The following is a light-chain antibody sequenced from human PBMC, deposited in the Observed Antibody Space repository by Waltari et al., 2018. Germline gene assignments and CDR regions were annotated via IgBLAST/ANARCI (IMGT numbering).Light chain of an antibody. J-gene: IGLJ1*01. V-gene: IGLV2-14*01. CDR1: SNDVGGSGY. CDR3: SSHTATVPHV. Sequence: QSALTQPASVSGSPGQSIPISCTGTSNDVGGSGYVSWYQQYPGKAPKLIIYEVSYRPSGISTRFSGSKSGNTASLTISGLQAEDEADYYCSSHTATVPHVFGTGTRVTVV. CDR2: EVS.